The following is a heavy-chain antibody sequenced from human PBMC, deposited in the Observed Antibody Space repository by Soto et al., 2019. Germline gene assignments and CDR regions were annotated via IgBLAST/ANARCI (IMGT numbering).Heavy chain of an antibody. CDR3: ATQTISYTWGV. Sequence: QVQLQESGPGLVKPSETLSLTCTVSGAPITTTKWWAWVRLPPGKGLEWIGELSRGDERSSNPSLEGPFTMSLDTSNNHFSLKLTSVTAADPAIYYCATQTISYTWGVWGRGTSVTVSS. CDR2: LSRGDER. V-gene: IGHV4-4*02. D-gene: IGHD3-16*01. J-gene: IGHJ6*02. CDR1: GAPITTTKW.